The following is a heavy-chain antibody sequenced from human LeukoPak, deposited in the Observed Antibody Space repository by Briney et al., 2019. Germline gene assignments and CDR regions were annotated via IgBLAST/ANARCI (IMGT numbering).Heavy chain of an antibody. CDR1: GFTFSSYS. CDR3: ARDWSHYDFWSGYSNGYNWFDP. Sequence: GGSLRLSCAASGFTFSSYSMNWVRQAPGKGLEWVSSISSSSYIYYADSVKGRFTISRDNAKNSLYLQMNSLRAEDTAVYYCARDWSHYDFWSGYSNGYNWFDPWGQGTLVTVSS. CDR2: ISSSSYI. V-gene: IGHV3-21*01. D-gene: IGHD3-3*01. J-gene: IGHJ5*02.